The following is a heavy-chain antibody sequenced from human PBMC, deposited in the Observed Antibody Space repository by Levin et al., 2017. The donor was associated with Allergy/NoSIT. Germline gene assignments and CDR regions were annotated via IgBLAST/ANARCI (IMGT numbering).Heavy chain of an antibody. Sequence: SETLSLTCTVSGGSISSGDYYWSWIRQPPGKGLEWIGYIYYSGSTYYNPSLKSRVTISVDTSKNQFSLKLSSVTAADTAVYYCASFVVVPAALDYWGQGTLVTVSS. CDR3: ASFVVVPAALDY. D-gene: IGHD2-2*01. J-gene: IGHJ4*02. V-gene: IGHV4-30-4*01. CDR2: IYYSGST. CDR1: GGSISSGDYY.